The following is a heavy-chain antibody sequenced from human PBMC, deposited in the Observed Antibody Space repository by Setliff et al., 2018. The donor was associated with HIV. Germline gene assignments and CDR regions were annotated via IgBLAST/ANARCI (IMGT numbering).Heavy chain of an antibody. Sequence: GGSLRLSCVASGFTFSGSAVHWVRQASGKGLEWVGRIRSKADGGTPDYAAPVQGRITISRDDSKNTLYLQMNSLKTEDTAMYYCSRMEYNTLGTYFYYYYMDVWGKGTTVTVSS. CDR3: SRMEYNTLGTYFYYYYMDV. CDR1: GFTFSGSA. CDR2: IRSKADGGTP. D-gene: IGHD1-20*01. V-gene: IGHV3-15*01. J-gene: IGHJ6*03.